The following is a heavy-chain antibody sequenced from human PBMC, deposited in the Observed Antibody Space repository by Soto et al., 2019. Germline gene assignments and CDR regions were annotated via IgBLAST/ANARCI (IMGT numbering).Heavy chain of an antibody. CDR3: AKYASSSWSLFDY. CDR1: GFTSNNYA. D-gene: IGHD6-13*01. V-gene: IGHV3-23*01. Sequence: GGSLRLSCAASGFTSNNYAMSWVRQAPGKGLEWVSSFSDSGANTYYSDSVKGRFTISRDNSKNTLYLQMNSLRADDTAVYYCAKYASSSWSLFDYWGQGTLVTVSS. J-gene: IGHJ4*02. CDR2: FSDSGANT.